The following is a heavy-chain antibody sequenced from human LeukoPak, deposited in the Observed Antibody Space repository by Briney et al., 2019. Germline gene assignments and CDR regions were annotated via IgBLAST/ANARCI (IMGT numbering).Heavy chain of an antibody. CDR1: GGSISSYF. J-gene: IGHJ4*02. CDR3: ARAPYDSGGYYDYYFDY. CDR2: IHDSGST. V-gene: IGHV4-59*08. Sequence: SETLSLTCTVSGGSISSYFWSWIRQPPGKGLEWIGYIHDSGSTNYNPSLKSRVTISVDTSKNQFSLKLSSVTAADTAVYYCARAPYDSGGYYDYYFDYWGQGTLVTVSS. D-gene: IGHD3-22*01.